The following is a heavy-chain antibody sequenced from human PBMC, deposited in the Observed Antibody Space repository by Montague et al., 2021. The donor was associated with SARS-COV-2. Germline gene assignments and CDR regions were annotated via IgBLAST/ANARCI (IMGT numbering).Heavy chain of an antibody. D-gene: IGHD3-3*01. Sequence: SETLSLTCTVSGGSINYYYWHWLRQSAAKGLEWIGRIYSSGNANYNPSLKSRVTISVDTSKNQFSLKLSSVTAADTAVYYCARDPWRITIFGVVTRYGMDVWGQGTTVTVSS. CDR2: IYSSGNA. CDR3: ARDPWRITIFGVVTRYGMDV. V-gene: IGHV4-4*07. J-gene: IGHJ6*02. CDR1: GGSINYYY.